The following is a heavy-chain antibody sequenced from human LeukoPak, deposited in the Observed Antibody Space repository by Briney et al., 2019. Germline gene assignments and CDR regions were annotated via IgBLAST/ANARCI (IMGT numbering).Heavy chain of an antibody. J-gene: IGHJ4*02. Sequence: GASVKVSCKASGYTFTSYAMHWVRQAPGQRLEWMGRINAGNGNTKYSQKFQGRVTITRDTSASTAYMELSSLRSEDTAVYYCARGSGSYTFDYWGQGTLVTVSS. V-gene: IGHV1-3*01. D-gene: IGHD3-10*01. CDR1: GYTFTSYA. CDR3: ARGSGSYTFDY. CDR2: INAGNGNT.